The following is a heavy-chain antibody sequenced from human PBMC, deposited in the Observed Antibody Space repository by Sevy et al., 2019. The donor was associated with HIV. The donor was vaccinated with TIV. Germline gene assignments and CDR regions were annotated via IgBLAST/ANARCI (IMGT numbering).Heavy chain of an antibody. V-gene: IGHV1-24*01. CDR3: ATRSHTSGWYPPPGGDAFDI. Sequence: ASVKVSCKVSGYTLTELSMHWVRQAPGKGLEWMGGFDPEDGETIYAQKFQGRVTMTEDTSTDTAYMELSSLRSEDTAVYYCATRSHTSGWYPPPGGDAFDIWGQGTMVTVSS. CDR2: FDPEDGET. J-gene: IGHJ3*02. CDR1: GYTLTELS. D-gene: IGHD6-19*01.